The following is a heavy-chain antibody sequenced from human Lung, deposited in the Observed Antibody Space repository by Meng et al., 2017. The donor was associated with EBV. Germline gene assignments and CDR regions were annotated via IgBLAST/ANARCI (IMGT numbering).Heavy chain of an antibody. D-gene: IGHD3-22*01. CDR2: SNAGNGNT. J-gene: IGHJ4*02. Sequence: QVQVVASGAEVKEPGASVKVSCKASGYTFTSYAMHWVRQDTGQRLEWMGWSNAGNGNTKYSQKFQGRVTITRDTSASTAYMELSSLRSEDTAVYYCARESYYDSSGYYSYWGQGTLVTVSS. CDR3: ARESYYDSSGYYSY. V-gene: IGHV1-3*01. CDR1: GYTFTSYA.